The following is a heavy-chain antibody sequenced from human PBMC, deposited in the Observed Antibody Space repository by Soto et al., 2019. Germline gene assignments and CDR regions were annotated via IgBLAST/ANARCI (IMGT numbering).Heavy chain of an antibody. J-gene: IGHJ6*02. CDR3: ARSMYSTSAQLYYGMDV. CDR1: GYSIRSGYF. CDR2: MYHSGIT. D-gene: IGHD6-6*01. Sequence: SETLSLTCAVSGYSIRSGYFWGWIRQPPGKGLEWIGSMYHSGITYYNLSLKSRVTISVDTSKNQLSLKLSSATAADTAVYYCARSMYSTSAQLYYGMDVWGQGTRSPSP. V-gene: IGHV4-38-2*01.